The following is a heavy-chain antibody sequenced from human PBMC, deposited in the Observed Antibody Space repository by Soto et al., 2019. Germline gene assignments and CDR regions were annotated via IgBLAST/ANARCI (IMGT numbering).Heavy chain of an antibody. CDR3: ARGKLGYYYYGMDV. CDR1: GFTFSSYA. J-gene: IGHJ6*02. CDR2: ISYDGSNK. V-gene: IGHV3-30-3*01. Sequence: PGGSLRLSCAASGFTFSSYAMHWVRQAPGKGLEWVAVISYDGSNKYYADSVKGRFTISRDNSKNTLYLQMNSPRAEDTAVYYCARGKLGYYYYGMDVWGQGTTVTVSS. D-gene: IGHD7-27*01.